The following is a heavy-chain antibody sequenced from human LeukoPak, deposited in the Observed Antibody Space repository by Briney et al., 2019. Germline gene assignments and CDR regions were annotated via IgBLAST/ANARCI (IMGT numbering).Heavy chain of an antibody. Sequence: QPGGSLRLSCAASGFTFSSYEMNWVRQAPGKGLEWVSYISSSGSTIYYADSVKGRFTISRDNAKNSLYLQMNSLRAEDTAVYYCARQNSSPFDYWGQGTPVTVSS. V-gene: IGHV3-48*03. CDR3: ARQNSSPFDY. CDR1: GFTFSSYE. CDR2: ISSSGSTI. D-gene: IGHD6-19*01. J-gene: IGHJ4*02.